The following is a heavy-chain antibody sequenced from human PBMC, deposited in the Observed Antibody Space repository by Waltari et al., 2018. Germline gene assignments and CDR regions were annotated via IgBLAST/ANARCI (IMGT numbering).Heavy chain of an antibody. CDR3: TTWIQNHFDY. D-gene: IGHD5-18*01. V-gene: IGHV1-24*01. CDR2: LGPENGET. J-gene: IGHJ4*02. Sequence: QVQLVQSGAEVKKPGASVKVSCKVSGYTLTELSMHWVRQAPGKGLEWMGGLGPENGETIYAQKFQGRVTMTEDTSTDTAYMELNSLRVEDTALYYCTTWIQNHFDYWGQGTLVTVSS. CDR1: GYTLTELS.